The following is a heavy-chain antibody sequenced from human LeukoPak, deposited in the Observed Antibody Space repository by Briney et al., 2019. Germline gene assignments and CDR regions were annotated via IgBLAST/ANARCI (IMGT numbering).Heavy chain of an antibody. V-gene: IGHV1-8*01. D-gene: IGHD3-3*01. CDR1: RYTFTSYD. J-gene: IGHJ4*02. CDR2: MNPNSGNT. CDR3: ARGRPRFGVVISFDY. Sequence: ASVKVSFKASRYTFTSYDINWVRQATGQGLEWMGWMNPNSGNTGYAQKFQGRVTMTRNTSISTAYMELSSLRSEDTAVYYCARGRPRFGVVISFDYWGQGTLVTVSS.